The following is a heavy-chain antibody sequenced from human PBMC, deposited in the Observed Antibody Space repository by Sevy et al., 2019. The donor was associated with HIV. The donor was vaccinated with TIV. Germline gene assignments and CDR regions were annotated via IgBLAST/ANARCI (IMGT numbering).Heavy chain of an antibody. Sequence: SETLSLTCAVYDGSFIDYYWTWIRQPPGKRLEWIGEINHGGNTNYNPSLESRVAISVDTSKRQVSLNLNSVTVADTAVYYCARKYIEDVTTPNSPSYFDLWGRGTLVTVSS. V-gene: IGHV4-34*01. J-gene: IGHJ2*01. CDR1: DGSFIDYY. CDR2: INHGGNT. D-gene: IGHD1-1*01. CDR3: ARKYIEDVTTPNSPSYFDL.